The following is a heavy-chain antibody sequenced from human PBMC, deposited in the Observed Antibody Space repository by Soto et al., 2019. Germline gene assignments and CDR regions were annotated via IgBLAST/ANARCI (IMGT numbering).Heavy chain of an antibody. V-gene: IGHV4-59*01. CDR3: ARDLKNVLLSRHQYYYGMDV. CDR2: IYYSGST. Sequence: SETLSLTCTVSGGSISSYYWSWIRQPPGKGLEWIGYIYYSGSTNYNPSLKSRVTISVDTSKNQFSLKLSSVTAADTAVYYCARDLKNVLLSRHQYYYGMDVWGQGTTVTVSS. CDR1: GGSISSYY. D-gene: IGHD2-15*01. J-gene: IGHJ6*02.